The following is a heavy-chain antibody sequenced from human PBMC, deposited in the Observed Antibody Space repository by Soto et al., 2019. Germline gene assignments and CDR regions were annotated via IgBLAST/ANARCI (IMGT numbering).Heavy chain of an antibody. CDR2: ISGSGGST. CDR3: AKIPLDYSNYDNWFDP. V-gene: IGHV3-23*01. D-gene: IGHD4-4*01. CDR1: GFTFSSYA. J-gene: IGHJ5*02. Sequence: PGGSLRLSCAASGFTFSSYAMSWVRQAPGKGLEWVSAISGSGGSTYYADSVKGRFTISRDNSKNTLYLQMNSLRAEDTAVYYCAKIPLDYSNYDNWFDPWGQGTLVTVSS.